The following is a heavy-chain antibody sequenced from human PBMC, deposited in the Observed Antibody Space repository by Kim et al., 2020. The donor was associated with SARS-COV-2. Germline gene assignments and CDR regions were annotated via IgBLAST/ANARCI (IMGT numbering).Heavy chain of an antibody. D-gene: IGHD6-19*01. Sequence: GGSLRLSCAASGFTFSDYYMSWIRQAPGKGLEWVSYISSSGSTIYYADSVKGRFTISRDNAKNSLYLQMNSLRAEDTAVYYCARDGPSLSSGWDAPDSCYYGMDVWGQGTTVTVSS. V-gene: IGHV3-11*01. CDR2: ISSSGSTI. CDR1: GFTFSDYY. CDR3: ARDGPSLSSGWDAPDSCYYGMDV. J-gene: IGHJ6*02.